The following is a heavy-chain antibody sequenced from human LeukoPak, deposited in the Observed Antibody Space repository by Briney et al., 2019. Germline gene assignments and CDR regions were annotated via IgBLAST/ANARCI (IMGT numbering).Heavy chain of an antibody. CDR2: IYSGGST. Sequence: GGSLRLSCATSGFTVSNNYISWVRQAPGKGLEWVSVIYSGGSTYYADSVEGRFTISRDNFKNTVFLQMNSLRADDTAVYYCARLDYSIYFDYWGQGTLVTVSS. CDR1: GFTVSNNY. V-gene: IGHV3-53*01. D-gene: IGHD4-11*01. CDR3: ARLDYSIYFDY. J-gene: IGHJ4*02.